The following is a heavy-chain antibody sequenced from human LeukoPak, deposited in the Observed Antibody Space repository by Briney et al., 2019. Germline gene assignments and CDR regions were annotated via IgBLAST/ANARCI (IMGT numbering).Heavy chain of an antibody. CDR2: ITGAGSTT. CDR3: VRDRNYFEALQRSY. J-gene: IGHJ4*02. D-gene: IGHD1-7*01. CDR1: GFIFSSYA. V-gene: IGHV3-23*01. Sequence: GGSLRLSCAASGFIFSSYAMSWVRQDPGRGLEWVSSITGAGSTTYYPESVKGRFTISRDNSKNTLYLQMNSLRVEDTAVYFCVRDRNYFEALQRSYWGQGTLVTVSS.